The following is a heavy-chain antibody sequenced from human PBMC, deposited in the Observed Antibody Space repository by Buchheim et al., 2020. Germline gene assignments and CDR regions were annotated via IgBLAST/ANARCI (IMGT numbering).Heavy chain of an antibody. J-gene: IGHJ5*01. CDR1: GFTFSTHG. CDR2: IRGDGGIT. Sequence: EVQLLESGGGLVQPRGSLRLSCTASGFTFSTHGMSWVRQDPGKGLEWISAIRGDGGITNYADTVKGRVTISRDNSKNTLTLQMESLRAEYTAVYYCAKDWGGGGSCYDFWGQGTL. CDR3: AKDWGGGGSCYDF. V-gene: IGHV3-23*01. D-gene: IGHD2-15*01.